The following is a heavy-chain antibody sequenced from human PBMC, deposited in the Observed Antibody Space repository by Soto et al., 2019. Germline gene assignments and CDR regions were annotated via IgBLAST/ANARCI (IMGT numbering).Heavy chain of an antibody. D-gene: IGHD3-22*01. J-gene: IGHJ4*02. CDR3: ARENSSGYRFALDY. CDR1: GYTFTSYG. CDR2: ISAYNGNT. V-gene: IGHV1-18*01. Sequence: ASLKVSCKASGYTFTSYGIIWVRQAPGQGLEWMGWISAYNGNTNYAQKLQGRVTMTTDTSTSTAYMELRSLRSDDTAVYYCARENSSGYRFALDYWGQGTLVTVSS.